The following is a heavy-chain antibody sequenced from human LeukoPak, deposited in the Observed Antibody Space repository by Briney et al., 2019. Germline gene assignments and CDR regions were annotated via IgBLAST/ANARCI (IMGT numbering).Heavy chain of an antibody. CDR2: IYYSGST. CDR3: ARGYGSGSYTLNY. Sequence: SETLSLTCTVSGGSISSYYWSWIRQPPGKGLEWIGYIYYSGSTNYNPSLKSRVTISVDTSKNQFSLKLSSVTAADTAVYYCARGYGSGSYTLNYWGQGTLVTVSS. D-gene: IGHD3-10*01. J-gene: IGHJ4*02. V-gene: IGHV4-59*08. CDR1: GGSISSYY.